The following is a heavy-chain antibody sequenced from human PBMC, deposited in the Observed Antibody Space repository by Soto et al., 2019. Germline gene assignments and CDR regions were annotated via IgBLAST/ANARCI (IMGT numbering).Heavy chain of an antibody. Sequence: GGSLRLSCSASGFTFSSYAMHWVRQAPGKGLEYVSAISSNGGRTYYADSVKGRFTISRDNSKNTLYRQMSSLRAEDKAVYDWVSALIGDHDAFDIWGQGTMVTVSS. D-gene: IGHD7-27*01. V-gene: IGHV3-64D*09. CDR3: VSALIGDHDAFDI. J-gene: IGHJ3*02. CDR2: ISSNGGRT. CDR1: GFTFSSYA.